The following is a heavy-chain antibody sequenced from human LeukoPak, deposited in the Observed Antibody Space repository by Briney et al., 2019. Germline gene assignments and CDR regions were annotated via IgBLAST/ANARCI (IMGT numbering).Heavy chain of an antibody. J-gene: IGHJ4*02. V-gene: IGHV3-74*01. CDR1: GFTFSTSW. CDR2: INNDGSTT. CDR3: ARHLSGVTGYTYGRGIDY. Sequence: GGSLRLSCAASGFTFSTSWMHWVRRAPGKGLVWAPGINNDGSTTTYADSVKGRFTMSRDNAKKSLYLQVNSLRAEDTAVYYCARHLSGVTGYTYGRGIDYWGQGTLVTVSS. D-gene: IGHD5-18*01.